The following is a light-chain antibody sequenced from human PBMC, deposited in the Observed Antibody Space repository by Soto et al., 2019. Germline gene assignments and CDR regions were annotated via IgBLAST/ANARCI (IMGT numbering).Light chain of an antibody. CDR1: GSSIGTNT. Sequence: QSVLTQPPSASGTPGQRVIISCSGSGSSIGTNTVNWYRQLPGTAPKLLIYGNNQRPSGVPDRFSGSKSGTSASLAISGLQSEDGADYYCAAWDGSLNNVLFGGGTKLTVL. J-gene: IGLJ2*01. CDR3: AAWDGSLNNVL. V-gene: IGLV1-44*01. CDR2: GNN.